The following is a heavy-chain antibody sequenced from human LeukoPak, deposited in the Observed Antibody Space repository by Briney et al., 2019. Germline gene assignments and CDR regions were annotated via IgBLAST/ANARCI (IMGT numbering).Heavy chain of an antibody. D-gene: IGHD3-10*01. J-gene: IGHJ5*02. CDR3: ARGVTMIRGLTTGWFDP. CDR2: IIPIFGTA. V-gene: IGHV1-69*05. Sequence: SVKVSCKASGGTFSSYAISWVRQAPGQGLEWMGGIIPIFGTANYAQKFQGRVTMTSNASISTAYMELSSLRSEDTAVYYCARGVTMIRGLTTGWFDPWGQGTLVTVSS. CDR1: GGTFSSYA.